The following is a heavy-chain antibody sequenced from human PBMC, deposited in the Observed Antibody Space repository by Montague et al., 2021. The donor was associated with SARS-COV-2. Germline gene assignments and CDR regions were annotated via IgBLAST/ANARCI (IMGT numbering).Heavy chain of an antibody. D-gene: IGHD3-3*01. CDR1: DGSISSSSYY. CDR2: IYYSGST. V-gene: IGHV4-39*01. J-gene: IGHJ5*02. Sequence: SETLSLTCTVSDGSISSSSYYWGWIRQPPGKGLEWIGSIYYSGSTYYNPSLKSRVTISVDTSKNQFSLKLSSVTAADTAVYYCARRPPITIFGVVIIGAWFDPWGQGTLVTVSS. CDR3: ARRPPITIFGVVIIGAWFDP.